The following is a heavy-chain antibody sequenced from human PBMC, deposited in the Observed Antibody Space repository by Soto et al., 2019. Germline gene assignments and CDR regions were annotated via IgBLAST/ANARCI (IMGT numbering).Heavy chain of an antibody. CDR3: ARLATRYYFDY. D-gene: IGHD1-1*01. J-gene: IGHJ4*02. Sequence: SETLSLTCTVSGGPISSYYWSWIRQPPGKGLEWIGYIYYSGSTNYNPSLKSRVTISVDTSKNQFSLKMSSVTAADTAVYYCARLATRYYFDYWGQGTLVTV. CDR2: IYYSGST. V-gene: IGHV4-59*01. CDR1: GGPISSYY.